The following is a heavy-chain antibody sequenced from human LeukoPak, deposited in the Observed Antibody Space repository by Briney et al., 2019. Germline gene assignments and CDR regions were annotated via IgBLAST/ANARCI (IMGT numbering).Heavy chain of an antibody. CDR2: IYHSGST. Sequence: SETLSLTCSVSGDSISNYYWSWIRQPPGKGLEWIGYIYHSGSTYYNPSLKSRLTISLDTSKNQFSLKLSSVTAADTAVYYCAREVVVPAAIRGLFDYWGQGTLVTVSS. CDR1: GDSISNYY. D-gene: IGHD2-2*01. CDR3: AREVVVPAAIRGLFDY. J-gene: IGHJ4*02. V-gene: IGHV4-59*12.